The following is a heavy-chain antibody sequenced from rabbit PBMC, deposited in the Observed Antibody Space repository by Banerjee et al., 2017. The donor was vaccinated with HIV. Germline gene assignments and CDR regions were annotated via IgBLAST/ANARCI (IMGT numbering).Heavy chain of an antibody. Sequence: QEQLVESGGGLVQPGGSLTLTCKASGFSFSSGYDMCWVRQAPGKGLEWIGCIYAGSSGSTYYASWAKGRFTIAKTSSTTVTLQMTSLTAADTATYFCASYYSDGYAGDAYATGGYYFNLWGQGTLVTVS. CDR2: IYAGSSGST. CDR1: GFSFSSGYD. V-gene: IGHV1S45*01. D-gene: IGHD6-1*01. CDR3: ASYYSDGYAGDAYATGGYYFNL. J-gene: IGHJ4*01.